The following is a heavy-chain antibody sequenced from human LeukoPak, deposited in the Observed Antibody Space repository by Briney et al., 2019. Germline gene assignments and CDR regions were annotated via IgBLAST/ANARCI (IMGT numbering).Heavy chain of an antibody. V-gene: IGHV1-46*01. D-gene: IGHD3-3*01. J-gene: IGHJ5*02. Sequence: ASVKVSCTASGYTFTIYYMHWVRQAPGQGLEWMGIINPSGGSTSYAQKFQGRVTMTRDTSTSTVYMELSSLRSEDTAVYYCAREDLLRFLEWTSGGWFDPWGQGTLVTVSS. CDR1: GYTFTIYY. CDR2: INPSGGST. CDR3: AREDLLRFLEWTSGGWFDP.